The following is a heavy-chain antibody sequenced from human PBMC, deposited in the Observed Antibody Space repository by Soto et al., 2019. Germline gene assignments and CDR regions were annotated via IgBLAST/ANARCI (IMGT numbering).Heavy chain of an antibody. CDR2: IIPIFGTA. Sequence: QVQLVQSGAEVEKPGSSVNVSCKASGGTFSSYAISWVRQAPGQGLEWMGGIIPIFGTANYAQKFQGRVTITADESTSPAYRELSSLRSEDTAVYYCARTSIAARDYYYYGMDVWGQGTTVTVCS. CDR3: ARTSIAARDYYYYGMDV. J-gene: IGHJ6*02. D-gene: IGHD6-6*01. CDR1: GGTFSSYA. V-gene: IGHV1-69*01.